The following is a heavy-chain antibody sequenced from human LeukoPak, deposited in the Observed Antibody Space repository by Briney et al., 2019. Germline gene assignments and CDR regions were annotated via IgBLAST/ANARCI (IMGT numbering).Heavy chain of an antibody. CDR1: GFTFSIYW. J-gene: IGHJ4*02. Sequence: GGSLRLSCAASGFTFSIYWMSWVRQAPGKGLEWVANIKQDGSDQYYVDSVKGRFTISRDNAKNSLYLQMNSLRGEDTAIYYCARRLDRSGLSGYWGQGTLVTVSS. D-gene: IGHD3-10*01. CDR2: IKQDGSDQ. V-gene: IGHV3-7*01. CDR3: ARRLDRSGLSGY.